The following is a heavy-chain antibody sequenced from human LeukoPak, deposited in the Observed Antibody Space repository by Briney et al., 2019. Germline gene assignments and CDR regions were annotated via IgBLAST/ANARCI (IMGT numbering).Heavy chain of an antibody. V-gene: IGHV3-30-3*01. D-gene: IGHD1-26*01. J-gene: IGHJ4*02. Sequence: PGGSLRLSCAASGFTFSSYAMHWVRQAPGKGLEWVAVISYDGSNKYYADSVKGRFTISRDNSKNTLYLQMNSLRAEDTAVYYCARDALYSGRYPGLYFDYWGQGTLVTVSS. CDR3: ARDALYSGRYPGLYFDY. CDR2: ISYDGSNK. CDR1: GFTFSSYA.